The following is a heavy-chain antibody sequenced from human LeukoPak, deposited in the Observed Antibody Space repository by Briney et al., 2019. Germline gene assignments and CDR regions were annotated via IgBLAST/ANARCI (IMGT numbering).Heavy chain of an antibody. Sequence: GGSLRLSCAASGFTFSSYSMNWVRQAPGQGLEWVSAISSGSYYIYYADSVKGRFTISRDNAENSLFLQMNSLRAEDTAVYYCSRLSSGFPFSWGQGTLVTVSS. CDR2: ISSGSYYI. CDR1: GFTFSSYS. D-gene: IGHD3-22*01. CDR3: SRLSSGFPFS. J-gene: IGHJ4*02. V-gene: IGHV3-21*01.